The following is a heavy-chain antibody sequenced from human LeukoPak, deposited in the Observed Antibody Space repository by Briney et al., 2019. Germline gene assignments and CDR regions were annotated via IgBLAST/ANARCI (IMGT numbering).Heavy chain of an antibody. CDR3: ARAYLAGSSFEKRY. V-gene: IGHV1-46*01. CDR2: INPSGGST. Sequence: ASVKVSCKASGYTFTSYYMHWVRQAPGQGLEWMGIINPSGGSTSYAQKFQGRVSMTRDMSTSTVYMELSSVRSDDTAVYYCARAYLAGSSFEKRYWGPGTLVTV. CDR1: GYTFTSYY. D-gene: IGHD6-6*01. J-gene: IGHJ4*02.